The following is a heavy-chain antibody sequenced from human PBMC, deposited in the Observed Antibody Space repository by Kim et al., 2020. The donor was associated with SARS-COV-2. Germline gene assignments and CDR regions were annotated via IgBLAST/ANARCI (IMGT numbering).Heavy chain of an antibody. V-gene: IGHV3-74*01. CDR3: ARGGLRAAFDI. D-gene: IGHD3-16*01. J-gene: IGHJ3*02. Sequence: TIFADAVKGRFTIARDDAKTTLYRQMNSLRAEDTAMYFCARGGLRAAFDIWGPGTMVTVSS. CDR2: T.